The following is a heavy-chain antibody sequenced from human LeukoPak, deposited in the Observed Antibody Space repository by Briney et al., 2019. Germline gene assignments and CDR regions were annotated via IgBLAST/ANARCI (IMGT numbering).Heavy chain of an antibody. CDR2: IYYSGST. CDR3: ARNPPDGDAFDI. CDR1: GGSISSSNYY. V-gene: IGHV4-39*01. Sequence: PSETLSLTCTVSGGSISSSNYYWGWIRQPPGKGLEWIATIYYSGSTYYNPSLKSRVTISVDTSKNQFSLKLSSVTAADTAVYYCARNPPDGDAFDIWGQGTMVTVSS. J-gene: IGHJ3*02.